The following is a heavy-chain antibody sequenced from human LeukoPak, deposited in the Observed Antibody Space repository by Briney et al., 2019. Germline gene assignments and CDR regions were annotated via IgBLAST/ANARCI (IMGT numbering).Heavy chain of an antibody. V-gene: IGHV1-69*01. Sequence: GSSVKVSCKASGGTFSSYAISWGRQAPGQGLEWMGGIIPIFGTANYAQKFQGRVTITADESTSTAYMELSSLRSEDTAVYYCARCRDSRGSSPIWFGELEYYFDYWGQGTLVTVSS. CDR3: ARCRDSRGSSPIWFGELEYYFDY. J-gene: IGHJ4*02. CDR1: GGTFSSYA. D-gene: IGHD3-10*01. CDR2: IIPIFGTA.